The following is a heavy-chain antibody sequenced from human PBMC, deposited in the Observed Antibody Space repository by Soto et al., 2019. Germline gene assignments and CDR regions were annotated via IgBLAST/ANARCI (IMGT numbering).Heavy chain of an antibody. D-gene: IGHD6-19*01. CDR1: GYTFTSYA. CDR3: ARVGGWYVPDY. CDR2: IDAGNGNT. J-gene: IGHJ4*02. V-gene: IGHV1-3*01. Sequence: GASVKVSCKASGYTFTSYAMHWVRQAPGQRLEWMGWIDAGNGNTKYSQKFQGRVTITRDTSASTAYMELSSLRSEDTAVYYCARVGGWYVPDYWGQGTLVTVSS.